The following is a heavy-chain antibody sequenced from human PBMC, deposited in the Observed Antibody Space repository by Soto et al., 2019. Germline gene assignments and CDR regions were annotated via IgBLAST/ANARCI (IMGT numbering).Heavy chain of an antibody. CDR3: ARGPSQAGDGRINLVVVPAARSRYYYGMDV. CDR1: GYTFTSYY. D-gene: IGHD2-2*01. Sequence: ASVEVSCKXSGYTFTSYYMHWVRQAPGQGLEWMGIINPSGGSTSYAQKFQGRVTMTRDTSTSTVYMELSSLRSEDTAVYYCARGPSQAGDGRINLVVVPAARSRYYYGMDVWGQGTTVTVSS. CDR2: INPSGGST. V-gene: IGHV1-46*01. J-gene: IGHJ6*02.